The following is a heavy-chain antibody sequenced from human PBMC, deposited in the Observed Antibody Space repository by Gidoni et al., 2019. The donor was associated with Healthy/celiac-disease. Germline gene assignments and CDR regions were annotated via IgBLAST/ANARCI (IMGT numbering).Heavy chain of an antibody. CDR1: GFTFGEYA. CDR3: TRDRSWFDP. J-gene: IGHJ5*02. V-gene: IGHV3-49*05. CDR2: IRSKAYGGTT. Sequence: EVQLVESGGGLVKPGRSLRLSCPASGFTFGEYAMSWFRQAPGKGLEWVGFIRSKAYGGTTEYAASVKGRFTISRDDSKSIAYLQMNSLKTEDTAVYYCTRDRSWFDPWGQGTLVTVSS.